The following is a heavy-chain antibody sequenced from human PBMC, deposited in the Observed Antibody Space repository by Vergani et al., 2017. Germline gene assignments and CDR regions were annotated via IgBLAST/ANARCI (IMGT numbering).Heavy chain of an antibody. CDR1: VGTFSSYA. Sequence: QVQLVQSGAEVKKPGSSVKVSCKASVGTFSSYAISWVRQAPGQGLEWMGGIIPIFGTANYAQKFQGRVTITADESTSTAYMELSSLRSEDTAVYYCARDRPDDYSNYGLYYYMDVWGKGTTVTVSS. CDR2: IIPIFGTA. J-gene: IGHJ6*03. CDR3: ARDRPDDYSNYGLYYYMDV. V-gene: IGHV1-69*01. D-gene: IGHD4-11*01.